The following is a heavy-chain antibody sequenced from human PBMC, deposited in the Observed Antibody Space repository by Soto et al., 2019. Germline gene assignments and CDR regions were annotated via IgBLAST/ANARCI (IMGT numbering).Heavy chain of an antibody. Sequence: ASVKVSCKASGYTFTTFGMSWVRQAPGQGLEWMGWISGENGDTNSAQRFQDRVTMTTDTSTNTAYMELRSLTSDDTAVYYCARCYCSAGSCFTCWHFDLWGRGTLVTVSS. J-gene: IGHJ2*01. CDR3: ARCYCSAGSCFTCWHFDL. D-gene: IGHD2-15*01. CDR1: GYTFTTFG. CDR2: ISGENGDT. V-gene: IGHV1-18*01.